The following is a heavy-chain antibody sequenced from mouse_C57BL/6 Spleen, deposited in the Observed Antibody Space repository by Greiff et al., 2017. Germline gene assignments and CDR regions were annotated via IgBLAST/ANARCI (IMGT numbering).Heavy chain of an antibody. J-gene: IGHJ1*03. D-gene: IGHD1-1*01. CDR1: GYSFTDYN. CDR3: VTTVDWYFDV. Sequence: VHVKQSGPELVKPGASVKISCKASGYSFTDYNMNWVKQSNGKSLEWIGVINPNYGTTSYNQKFKGKATLTVDQSSSTAYMQLNSLTSEDSAVYYCVTTVDWYFDVWGTGTTVTVSS. V-gene: IGHV1-39*01. CDR2: INPNYGTT.